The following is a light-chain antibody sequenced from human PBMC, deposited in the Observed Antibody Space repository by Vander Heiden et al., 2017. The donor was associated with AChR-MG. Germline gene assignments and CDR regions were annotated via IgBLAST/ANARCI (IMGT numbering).Light chain of an antibody. V-gene: IGKV1-39*01. Sequence: DIQMTQSPSSLSASVGDRVTITCRASQSISSYLNWYQQKPGTAPKLLIFAASTLQSGVPSRFSGSVSGTDFTLTIRSLQPEDFATYYCQQSYSTSWTFGQGTKVEIK. CDR2: AAS. CDR3: QQSYSTSWT. J-gene: IGKJ1*01. CDR1: QSISSY.